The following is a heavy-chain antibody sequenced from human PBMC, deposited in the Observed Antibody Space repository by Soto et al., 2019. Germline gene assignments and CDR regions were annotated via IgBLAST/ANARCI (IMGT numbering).Heavy chain of an antibody. Sequence: QVQVVQSGAEVKKPGASVKVSCRASGYTFTNYYMHWVRQAPGQGLEWMGIINPSGGSPTYAQKFQDTVTMTSDTSTSTVYLELSGLRSEDTAVDYCSRGERTATLLTPTASGVADWVQGTVVTVSS. J-gene: IGHJ4*02. D-gene: IGHD1-1*01. CDR2: INPSGGSP. CDR3: SRGERTATLLTPTASGVAD. V-gene: IGHV1-46*01. CDR1: GYTFTNYY.